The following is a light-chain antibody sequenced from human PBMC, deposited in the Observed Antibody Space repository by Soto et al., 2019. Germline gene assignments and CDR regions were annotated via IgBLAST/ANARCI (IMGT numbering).Light chain of an antibody. V-gene: IGKV1-39*01. CDR3: QQSYSTPIT. Sequence: DIQMTQSPSSLSASVGDRVTITCRASQSISSYLNWYQQKPGKAPKLLIYAASSLQSGVPSRFRGSGSGTDFTLTISSLRPEDFATYYCQQSYSTPITFGQGTRLEIK. J-gene: IGKJ5*01. CDR2: AAS. CDR1: QSISSY.